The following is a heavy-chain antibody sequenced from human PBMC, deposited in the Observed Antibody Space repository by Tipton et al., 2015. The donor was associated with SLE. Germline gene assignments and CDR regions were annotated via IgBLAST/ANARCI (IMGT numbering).Heavy chain of an antibody. CDR3: ARGLRDPDY. V-gene: IGHV3-74*01. J-gene: IGHJ4*02. D-gene: IGHD4-17*01. Sequence: SLRLSCAASGFTFSGYWMHWVRQAPGKGLVWVSRINNDGSDTVYADSVKGRFTISRDNAKNTLYLQMNGLRAEDAAVYYCARGLRDPDYWGQGTLVTVSS. CDR2: INNDGSDT. CDR1: GFTFSGYW.